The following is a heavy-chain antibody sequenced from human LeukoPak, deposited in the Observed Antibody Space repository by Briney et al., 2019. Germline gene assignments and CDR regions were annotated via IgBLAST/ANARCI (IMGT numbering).Heavy chain of an antibody. J-gene: IGHJ3*02. CDR2: IPGGGDST. D-gene: IGHD3-22*01. CDR3: AKERGPSSGYLDAFDI. Sequence: GGSLRLSCEASGFTLSRYVISWVRPAAGKGLEWVSAIPGGGDSTYYADSVSGRSTFSREIYRKTLYLQMDDLTTEDTAIYFCAKERGPSSGYLDAFDIWGQGTRVTVSS. V-gene: IGHV3-23*01. CDR1: GFTLSRYV.